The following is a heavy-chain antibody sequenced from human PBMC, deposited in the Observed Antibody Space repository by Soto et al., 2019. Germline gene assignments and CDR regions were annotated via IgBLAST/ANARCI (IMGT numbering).Heavy chain of an antibody. CDR2: ISYDGSNR. CDR3: AKESRGDGFWSGYYNYYGMDV. CDR1: GFTLSNYG. V-gene: IGHV3-30*18. J-gene: IGHJ6*02. D-gene: IGHD3-3*01. Sequence: QVQLVESGGGVVQPGRSLRLSCAASGFTLSNYGMHWVRQAPGKGLEWVAVISYDGSNRYYTDSVKSRFTISRDNSKNTLSLQMNSLRAEDTAVYYCAKESRGDGFWSGYYNYYGMDVWGQGTTVAVSS.